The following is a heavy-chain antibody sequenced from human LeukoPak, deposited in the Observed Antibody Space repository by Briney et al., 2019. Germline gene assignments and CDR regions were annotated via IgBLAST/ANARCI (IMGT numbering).Heavy chain of an antibody. CDR3: ASGIWAAAGN. V-gene: IGHV4-39*07. D-gene: IGHD6-13*01. CDR1: GGSISSSSYY. Sequence: SETLSLTCTVSGGSISSSSYYWGWIRQPPGKGLEWIGSIYYSGSTYYNPSLKSRVTISVDTSKNQFSLKLSSVTAADTAVYYCASGIWAAAGNWGQGTLVTVSS. J-gene: IGHJ4*02. CDR2: IYYSGST.